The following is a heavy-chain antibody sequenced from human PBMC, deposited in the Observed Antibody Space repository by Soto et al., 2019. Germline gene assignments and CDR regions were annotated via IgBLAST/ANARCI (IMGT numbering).Heavy chain of an antibody. CDR3: ARRRYCGADCYSKYYYGMDV. CDR1: GSTFSSYT. CDR2: IIPVLGVT. V-gene: IGHV1-69*02. Sequence: QVQLVQSGAAVKKPGSSVKVSCQASGSTFSSYTVSWVRQAPGQGLEWMGRIIPVLGVTNYAPKFKGRVTITADKSKTTAYMELSSLRSGDTAVYYCARRRYCGADCYSKYYYGMDVWGQGTTVTVSS. J-gene: IGHJ6*02. D-gene: IGHD2-21*02.